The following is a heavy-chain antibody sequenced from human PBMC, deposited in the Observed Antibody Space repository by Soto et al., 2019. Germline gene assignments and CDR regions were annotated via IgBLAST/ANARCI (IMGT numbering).Heavy chain of an antibody. Sequence: PSETLSLTCTVSGGSISSSSYYWGWIRQPPGKGLEWIGSIYYSGSTYYNPSLKSRVTISVDTSKNQFSLKLSSVTAADTAVYYCARFVHYDFWSGSGPIDYWGQGTLVTVSS. CDR2: IYYSGST. J-gene: IGHJ4*02. CDR1: GGSISSSSYY. D-gene: IGHD3-3*01. V-gene: IGHV4-39*01. CDR3: ARFVHYDFWSGSGPIDY.